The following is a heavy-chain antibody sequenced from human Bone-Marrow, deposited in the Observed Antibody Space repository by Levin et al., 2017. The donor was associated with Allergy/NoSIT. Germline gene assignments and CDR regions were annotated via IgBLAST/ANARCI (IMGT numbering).Heavy chain of an antibody. D-gene: IGHD4/OR15-4a*01. CDR1: GFNFNNYA. CDR3: AKAYGEYFQYYFDC. J-gene: IGHJ4*02. V-gene: IGHV3-23*01. Sequence: GGSLRLSCAASGFNFNNYAMNWVRQAPGKGLEWVSTISGDTYYADSVKGRFTIPRDSSKNTLFLQMNSPGAEDTAVYYCAKAYGEYFQYYFDCGGQGTLATVSS. CDR2: ISGDT.